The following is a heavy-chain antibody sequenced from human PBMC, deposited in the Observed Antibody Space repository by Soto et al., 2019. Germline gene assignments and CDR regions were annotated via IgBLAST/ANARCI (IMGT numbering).Heavy chain of an antibody. CDR1: GFTLSGYW. Sequence: EVQLVESGGGLVQPGGSLRLSCEASGFTLSGYWMHWVRQVPGKGLVWVSRISPDGSDTTHADSGKGRFTVSRDNAKNTLYLQMTSLRPEDTAVYYCVRPRYDGSGTPFDYWGQGTLVTVSS. CDR3: VRPRYDGSGTPFDY. V-gene: IGHV3-74*01. D-gene: IGHD3-22*01. J-gene: IGHJ4*02. CDR2: ISPDGSDT.